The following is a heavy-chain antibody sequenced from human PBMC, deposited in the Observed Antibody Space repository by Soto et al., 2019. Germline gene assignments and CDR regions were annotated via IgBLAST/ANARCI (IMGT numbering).Heavy chain of an antibody. CDR2: TYYRSKWYN. D-gene: IGHD3-10*01. J-gene: IGHJ5*02. CDR3: AREVQFSFEGGPNFFYYGSGSYSKSPPWFDP. Sequence: KQSQTLSLTCAISGDSVSSNSAAWNWIRQSPSRGLEWLGRTYYRSKWYNDYAVSVKSRITINPDTSKNQFSLQLNSVTPEDTAVYYCAREVQFSFEGGPNFFYYGSGSYSKSPPWFDPWGQGTLVTVSS. CDR1: GDSVSSNSAA. V-gene: IGHV6-1*01.